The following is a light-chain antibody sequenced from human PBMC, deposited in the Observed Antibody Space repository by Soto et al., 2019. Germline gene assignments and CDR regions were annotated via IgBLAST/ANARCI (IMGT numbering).Light chain of an antibody. CDR3: QLYGGSPIFS. Sequence: IVLTQSPGTLSLSPGERGTLSCRASQHIASSYLAWYQQKRGQPPRLLIYGASTRASGIPDRFSGSGSGTDFYLPISRLEPEDFAVYYCQLYGGSPIFSFGPGTQVDIK. V-gene: IGKV3-20*01. CDR2: GAS. CDR1: QHIASSY. J-gene: IGKJ3*01.